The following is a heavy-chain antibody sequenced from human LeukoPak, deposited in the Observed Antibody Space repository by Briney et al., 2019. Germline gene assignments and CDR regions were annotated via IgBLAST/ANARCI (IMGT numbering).Heavy chain of an antibody. CDR1: GGSVSSSTYY. J-gene: IGHJ6*02. CDR3: ARGCSSTSCYVYGMDV. D-gene: IGHD2-2*01. CDR2: VYYSGST. Sequence: SETLSLTCSVSGGSVSSSTYYWGWIRQPPGKGLEWIGSVYYSGSTNYNPSLKSRVTISVDTSKNQFSLKLSSVTAADTAVYYCARGCSSTSCYVYGMDVWGQGTTVTVSS. V-gene: IGHV4-61*01.